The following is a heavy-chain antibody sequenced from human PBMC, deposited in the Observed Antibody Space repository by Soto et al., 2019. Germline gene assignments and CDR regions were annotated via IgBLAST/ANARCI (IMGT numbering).Heavy chain of an antibody. CDR3: ARCGSDSSSWYSIYFDY. V-gene: IGHV3-53*01. CDR2: IYSGGST. D-gene: IGHD6-13*01. CDR1: GFTVSSNY. Sequence: EVQLVESGGGLIQPGGSLRLSCAASGFTVSSNYMSWVRQAPGKGLEWVSVIYSGGSTYYADSVKGRFTISRDNSKNTLYLQMNSLRAEDTAVYYCARCGSDSSSWYSIYFDYWGQGTLVTVSS. J-gene: IGHJ4*02.